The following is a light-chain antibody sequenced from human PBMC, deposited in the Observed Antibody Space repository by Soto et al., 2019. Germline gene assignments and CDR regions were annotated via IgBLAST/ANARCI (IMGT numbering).Light chain of an antibody. CDR1: SSDVGGYNY. CDR3: RSYTSSSTNV. CDR2: DVS. V-gene: IGLV2-14*01. Sequence: LTHPASVSGSPGQSITISCTGTSSDVGGYNYDSWYQQHPGKAPKLMIYDVSNRPSGVSNRFTGSKSGNTASLNISWLQVEDEADYYCRSYTSSSTNVFGSGTKVTVL. J-gene: IGLJ1*01.